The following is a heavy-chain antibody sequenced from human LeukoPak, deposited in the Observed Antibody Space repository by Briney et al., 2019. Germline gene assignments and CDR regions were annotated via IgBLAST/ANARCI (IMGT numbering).Heavy chain of an antibody. CDR1: GYTFTSNY. CDR2: ISPSGGST. J-gene: IGHJ4*02. V-gene: IGHV1-46*01. Sequence: ASVKVSCKAFGYTFTSNYMHWVRQAPGQGPEWMGVISPSGGSTTYAQKFQGRVTLTRDMSTSTDYLELSSLRSEDTAVYYCARDMFDWLFEDLEIGVSFDSWGQGTLVTVSS. CDR3: ARDMFDWLFEDLEIGVSFDS. D-gene: IGHD3-9*01.